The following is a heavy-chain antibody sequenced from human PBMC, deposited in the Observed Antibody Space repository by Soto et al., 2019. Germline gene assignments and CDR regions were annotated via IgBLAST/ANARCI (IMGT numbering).Heavy chain of an antibody. CDR2: IFSNGEK. J-gene: IGHJ4*02. CDR3: ARIPSQYYDFWSGYPDY. V-gene: IGHV2-26*01. CDR1: GFSLSNARMG. D-gene: IGHD3-3*01. Sequence: SGPTLVNPTETLTLTCTVSGFSLSNARMGVSWIRQPPGKALEWLAHIFSNGEKSYSTSLKSRLTISKDTSKSQVVLTMTNMDPVDTATYYCARIPSQYYDFWSGYPDYWGQGTLVTVSS.